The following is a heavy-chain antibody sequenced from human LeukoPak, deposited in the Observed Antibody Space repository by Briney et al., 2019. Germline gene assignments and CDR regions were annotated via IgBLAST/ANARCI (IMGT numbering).Heavy chain of an antibody. Sequence: SETLSLTCAVYGGSFSGYYWSWIRQPPGKGLEWIGEINHSGSTNYNPSLKSRVTISVDTSKNQFSLKLSSVTAADTAVYYCAKDGSGRQRYWLDPWGQGTLVTVSS. CDR1: GGSFSGYY. J-gene: IGHJ5*02. CDR3: AKDGSGRQRYWLDP. D-gene: IGHD3-10*01. CDR2: INHSGST. V-gene: IGHV4-34*01.